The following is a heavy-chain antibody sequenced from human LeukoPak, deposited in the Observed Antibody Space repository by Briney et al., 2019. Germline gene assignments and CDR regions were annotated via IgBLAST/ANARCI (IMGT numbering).Heavy chain of an antibody. CDR3: ARGDIVVVPAAMGGGWFDP. Sequence: ASVKVSCKASGGTFSSYAISWVRQAPGQGLEWMGGIIPIFGTANYAQKFQGRVTITTDESTSTAYMELSSLRSEDTAVYYCARGDIVVVPAAMGGGWFDPWGQGTLVTVPS. CDR2: IIPIFGTA. D-gene: IGHD2-2*01. V-gene: IGHV1-69*05. CDR1: GGTFSSYA. J-gene: IGHJ5*02.